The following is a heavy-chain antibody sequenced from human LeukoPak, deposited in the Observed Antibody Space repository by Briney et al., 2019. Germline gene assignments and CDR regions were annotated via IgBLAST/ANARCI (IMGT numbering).Heavy chain of an antibody. V-gene: IGHV4-39*01. Sequence: SETLSLTCTVSGGSISSSRYYWGWIRQPSGKGLEWFGSIYYGGSTYYNPSLKSRVTISVDTSRNQFSLKLSSVTAADTAVYYCARVVAVAGISDYWGQGTLVTVSS. CDR2: IYYGGST. CDR1: GGSISSSRYY. J-gene: IGHJ4*02. CDR3: ARVVAVAGISDY. D-gene: IGHD6-19*01.